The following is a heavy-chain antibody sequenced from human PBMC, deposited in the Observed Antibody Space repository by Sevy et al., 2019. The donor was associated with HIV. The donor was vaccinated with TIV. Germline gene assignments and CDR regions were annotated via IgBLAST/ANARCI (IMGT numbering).Heavy chain of an antibody. D-gene: IGHD2-21*01. J-gene: IGHJ6*02. CDR2: INKDGSQK. Sequence: GGSLRLSCAASGFRLGTSWMSWVRQAPGKGLEWVANINKDGSQKYYVDSVKGRFTISRDNAKDSLFLQMSGPTIDDTAIYYCATDPGVPLGGGWSSGGMDIWGHGTNVTVSS. V-gene: IGHV3-7*03. CDR3: ATDPGVPLGGGWSSGGMDI. CDR1: GFRLGTSW.